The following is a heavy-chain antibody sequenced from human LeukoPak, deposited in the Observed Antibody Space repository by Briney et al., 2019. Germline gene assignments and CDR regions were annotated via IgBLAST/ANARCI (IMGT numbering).Heavy chain of an antibody. CDR1: GFTFSSYG. V-gene: IGHV3-30*18. D-gene: IGHD6-19*01. Sequence: PGRSLRLSCAASGFTFSSYGMHWVRQASGKGLEWVAVISYDGSNKYYADSVKGRFTISRDNSKNTLYLQMNSLRAEDTAVYYCAKDSSSGWSHFDYWGQGTLVTVSS. CDR2: ISYDGSNK. J-gene: IGHJ4*02. CDR3: AKDSSSGWSHFDY.